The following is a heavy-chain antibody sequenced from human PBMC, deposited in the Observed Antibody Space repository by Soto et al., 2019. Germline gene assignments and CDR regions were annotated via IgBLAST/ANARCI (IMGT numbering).Heavy chain of an antibody. Sequence: EVQLLESGGAWVQPGGSLRLSCAGSGFTCINYAMNWFRHAPGKGLEWVSSISGGGDAAFFSDSVRGRFTISRDNSKNTVTLQMNSLGVDDTAVYYCARKILGSTSRPNYWYFDLWGRGTLVTVSS. D-gene: IGHD2-2*01. CDR3: ARKILGSTSRPNYWYFDL. J-gene: IGHJ2*01. CDR2: ISGGGDAA. V-gene: IGHV3-23*01. CDR1: GFTCINYA.